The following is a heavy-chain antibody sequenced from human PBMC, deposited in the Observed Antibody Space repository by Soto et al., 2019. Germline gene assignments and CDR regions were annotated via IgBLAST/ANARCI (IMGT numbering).Heavy chain of an antibody. CDR3: ARGGTIVVVPAAINPRNWFDP. Sequence: SETLSLTCAVYGGSFSGYYWSWIRQPPGKGLEWIGEINHSGSTNYNPSLKSRVTISVDTSKNQFSLKLSSVTAADTAVYYCARGGTIVVVPAAINPRNWFDPWGQGTLVTVSS. CDR1: GGSFSGYY. J-gene: IGHJ5*02. D-gene: IGHD2-2*01. V-gene: IGHV4-34*01. CDR2: INHSGST.